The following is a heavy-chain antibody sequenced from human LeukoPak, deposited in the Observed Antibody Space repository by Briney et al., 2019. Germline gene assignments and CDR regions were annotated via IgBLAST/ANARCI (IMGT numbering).Heavy chain of an antibody. CDR2: ISGSGDST. D-gene: IGHD2-15*01. J-gene: IGHJ4*02. Sequence: GGSLRLSCAVSGFTFSSYAMSWVRQAPGKGLEWVSAISGSGDSTNYADSVKGRYTISRDNSKNPLYLQMNSLRAEDTAVYYCEKAGAVVVVVAKFFDYWGQGTLVTVSS. CDR3: EKAGAVVVVVAKFFDY. CDR1: GFTFSSYA. V-gene: IGHV3-23*01.